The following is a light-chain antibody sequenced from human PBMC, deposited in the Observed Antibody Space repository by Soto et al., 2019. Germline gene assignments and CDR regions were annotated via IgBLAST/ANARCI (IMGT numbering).Light chain of an antibody. Sequence: QSVLTQPPSASGTPGQGITISCSGGSSSIGNNFVYWFQQLPGTAPKLLIYRDDQRSTWPSKIPGRFSGSKSGTSASLAISGLRSEDEADYYCAAWDDNLSAGVFGGGTKVTVL. J-gene: IGLJ3*02. CDR1: SSSIGNNF. V-gene: IGLV1-47*01. CDR3: AAWDDNLSAGV. CDR2: RDD.